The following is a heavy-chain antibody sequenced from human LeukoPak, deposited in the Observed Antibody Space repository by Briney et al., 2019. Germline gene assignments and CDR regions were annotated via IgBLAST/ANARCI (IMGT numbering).Heavy chain of an antibody. Sequence: GESLRLSCAASGFTFANYAMSWVRQLPGKGLEWVSVIIGDRTTDYADPVKGRFTISRDNSKNTVYLQMNRLRAEDTAVYYCAKSSVRSSSLFDSWGQGTLVTVSS. J-gene: IGHJ4*02. D-gene: IGHD6-13*01. CDR1: GFTFANYA. CDR3: AKSSVRSSSLFDS. V-gene: IGHV3-23*01. CDR2: IIGDRTT.